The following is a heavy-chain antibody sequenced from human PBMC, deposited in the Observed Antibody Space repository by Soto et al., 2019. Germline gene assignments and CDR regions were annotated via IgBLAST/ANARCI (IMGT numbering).Heavy chain of an antibody. D-gene: IGHD4-17*01. CDR2: ISAYNGNT. J-gene: IGHJ6*02. V-gene: IGHV1-18*04. CDR1: GYTFTSYG. Sequence: GASVKVSCKASGYTFTSYGISWVRQAPGQGLEWMGWISAYNGNTNYAQKLQGRVTMTTDTSTSTAYMELRSLRSDDTAVYYRAREPDYGDYPYYYYGMDVWGQGTTVTVSS. CDR3: AREPDYGDYPYYYYGMDV.